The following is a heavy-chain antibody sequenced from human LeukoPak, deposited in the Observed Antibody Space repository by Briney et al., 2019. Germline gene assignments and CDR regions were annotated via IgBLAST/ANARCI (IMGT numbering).Heavy chain of an antibody. CDR1: RFTFSSYA. CDR2: ISGSGGST. J-gene: IGHJ4*02. D-gene: IGHD6-19*01. CDR3: AKDFATGYSSGWYVY. Sequence: PGGSLRLSCAASRFTFSSYAMSWVRQAPGKGLEWVSAISGSGGSTYYADSVKGRFTISRDNSKNTLYLQMNSLRGEDTAVYYCAKDFATGYSSGWYVYWGQGTLVTVSS. V-gene: IGHV3-23*01.